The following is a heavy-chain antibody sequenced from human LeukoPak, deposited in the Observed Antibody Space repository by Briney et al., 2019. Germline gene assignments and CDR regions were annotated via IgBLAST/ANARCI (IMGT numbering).Heavy chain of an antibody. CDR1: GGSISSYY. CDR2: IYYSGST. V-gene: IGHV4-59*01. J-gene: IGHJ3*02. Sequence: PSETLSLTCTVSGGSISSYYWSWIRQPPGKGLEWIGYIYYSGSTNYNPSLKSRVTISVDTSKNQFSLELSSVTAADTAVYYCARVRNDHGAFDIWGQGTMVTVSS. CDR3: ARVRNDHGAFDI. D-gene: IGHD1-1*01.